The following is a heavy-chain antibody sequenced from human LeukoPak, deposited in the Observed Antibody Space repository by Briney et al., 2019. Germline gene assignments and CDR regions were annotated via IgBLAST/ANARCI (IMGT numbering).Heavy chain of an antibody. D-gene: IGHD1-14*01. J-gene: IGHJ6*03. CDR2: IYPGDSDT. V-gene: IGHV5-51*01. Sequence: GQSLKISCKGPGYSFTSYWIGWVRQMPGKGLEWMGIIYPGDSDTRYSPPFQGQVTISADKSISTAYLQWSSLKASYTAMYYCAKIGTGWYYYMDVWGKGTTVTVCS. CDR1: GYSFTSYW. CDR3: AKIGTGWYYYMDV.